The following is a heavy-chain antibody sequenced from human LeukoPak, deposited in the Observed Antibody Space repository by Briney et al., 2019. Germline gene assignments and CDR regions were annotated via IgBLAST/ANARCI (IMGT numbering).Heavy chain of an antibody. Sequence: SQTLSLTCTVSGGTISSGSYYGIWIPQPAAKGLEWIARIYTSGSTNYNPSLKTRVTISVDTSKNQFSLKLSSVTAADTAVYYCARDYGSPKYYYYMDVWGKGTTVTVSS. V-gene: IGHV4-61*02. CDR1: GGTISSGSYY. D-gene: IGHD4-17*01. J-gene: IGHJ6*03. CDR2: IYTSGST. CDR3: ARDYGSPKYYYYMDV.